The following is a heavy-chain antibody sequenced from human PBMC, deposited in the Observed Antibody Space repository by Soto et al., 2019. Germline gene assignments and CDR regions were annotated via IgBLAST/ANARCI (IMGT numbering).Heavy chain of an antibody. CDR1: VYSFAGYW. Sequence: GESLQISCKGSVYSFAGYWITWVRQMPGKGLEWMGRIDPSDSQTYYSPSFRGHVTISAAKSITTVFLQWSSLRASDTAMYYCPRQIYESGSGPNFHYYFDSWGQGTLGTVYS. CDR3: PRQIYESGSGPNFHYYFDS. D-gene: IGHD2-15*01. CDR2: IDPSDSQT. J-gene: IGHJ4*02. V-gene: IGHV5-10-1*01.